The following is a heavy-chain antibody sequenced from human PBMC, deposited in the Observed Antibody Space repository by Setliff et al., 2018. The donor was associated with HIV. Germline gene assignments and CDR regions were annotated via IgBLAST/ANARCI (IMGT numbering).Heavy chain of an antibody. D-gene: IGHD3-3*01. J-gene: IGHJ4*02. CDR3: ARGNNDLESFDY. Sequence: PSETLSLTCNVSGDSLNTYYRSWIRQSGGKGLEWIGRIYASGKTTFNPSLKSRVRMSVDTSKNQFSLKLTSVTASDTAVYYCARGNNDLESFDYWGQGALVTVSS. CDR1: GDSLNTYY. V-gene: IGHV4-4*07. CDR2: IYASGKT.